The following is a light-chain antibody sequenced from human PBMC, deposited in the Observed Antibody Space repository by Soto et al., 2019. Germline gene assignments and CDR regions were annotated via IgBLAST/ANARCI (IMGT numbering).Light chain of an antibody. J-gene: IGKJ1*01. CDR1: QSVSSSN. CDR2: GAS. CDR3: QQYNSYSRT. V-gene: IGKV3-20*01. Sequence: EIVLTQSPGTLSLSPGERATLSCRASQSVSSSNLAWYQQKPGQAPRLLIYGASSRATGIPHRFSGSGSGTEFTLTISSLQPDDFATYYCQQYNSYSRTFGQGTKVDIK.